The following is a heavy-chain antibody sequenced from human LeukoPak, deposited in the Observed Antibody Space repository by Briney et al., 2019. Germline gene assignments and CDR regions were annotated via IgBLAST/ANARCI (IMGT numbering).Heavy chain of an antibody. D-gene: IGHD6-13*01. Sequence: KPSETLSLTCTVSGGSISSYYWSWIRQPPGKGLEWIGYIYYSGSTNYNPSLKSRVTISVDTSKNQFSLKLSSVTAADTAVYYCARDGSSSWPQKSYYYYGMDVWGQGTTVTVSS. CDR1: GGSISSYY. CDR3: ARDGSSSWPQKSYYYYGMDV. V-gene: IGHV4-59*01. J-gene: IGHJ6*02. CDR2: IYYSGST.